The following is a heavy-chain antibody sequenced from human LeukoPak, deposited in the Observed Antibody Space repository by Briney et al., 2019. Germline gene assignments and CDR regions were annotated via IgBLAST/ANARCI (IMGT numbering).Heavy chain of an antibody. J-gene: IGHJ4*02. CDR1: GGSISSSNW. CDR2: IYHSGST. D-gene: IGHD6-13*01. CDR3: ARTGIAAAGTIDY. V-gene: IGHV4-4*02. Sequence: SGTLSLTCAVSGGSISSSNWWSWVRQPPGKGLEWTGEIYHSGSTNYNPSLKSRVTISVDKSKNQFSLKLSSVTAADTAVYYCARTGIAAAGTIDYWGQGTLVTVSS.